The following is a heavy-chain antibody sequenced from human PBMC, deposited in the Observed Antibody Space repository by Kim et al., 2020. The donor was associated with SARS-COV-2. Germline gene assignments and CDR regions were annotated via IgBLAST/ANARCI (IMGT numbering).Heavy chain of an antibody. V-gene: IGHV4-59*13. CDR2: IYNNVHT. Sequence: SETLSLMCSVSGGSIDSYYWTWIRQSPGKGLEWIGFIYNNVHTNYNPSLQNRATISVGPSKNQFSLTLTSVTAADTAVYFCTRETSGYNGIDIWGQGT. CDR3: TRETSGYNGIDI. CDR1: GGSIDSYY. J-gene: IGHJ4*02. D-gene: IGHD5-12*01.